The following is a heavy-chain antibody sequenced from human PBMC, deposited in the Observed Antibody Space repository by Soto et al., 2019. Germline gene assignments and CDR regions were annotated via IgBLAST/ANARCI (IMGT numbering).Heavy chain of an antibody. V-gene: IGHV3-11*06. CDR3: ARGDYDSSPSPWR. J-gene: IGHJ4*02. CDR2: ISSSSSYI. Sequence: PGGSLRLSCAASGFTFSDYYMSWIRQAPGKGLEWVSSISSSSSYIYYADSVKGRFTISRDNAKNSLYLQMNSLRAEGTAVYYCARGDYDSSPSPWRWGQGTLVTVSS. D-gene: IGHD3-22*01. CDR1: GFTFSDYY.